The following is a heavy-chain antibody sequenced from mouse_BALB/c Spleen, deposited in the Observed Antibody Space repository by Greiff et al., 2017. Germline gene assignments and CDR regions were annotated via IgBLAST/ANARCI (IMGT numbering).Heavy chain of an antibody. CDR2: ISDGGSYT. V-gene: IGHV5-4*02. CDR3: ASGYYYGTSFAC. D-gene: IGHD1-1*01. CDR1: GFTFSDYY. Sequence: EVKVVESGGDLVKPGGSLKLSCAASGFTFSDYYMYWVRQTPEKRLEWVATISDGGSYTFYPDSVKGRFTISRDNAKNNLYLQMSSLKSEDTAMYYCASGYYYGTSFACWGQGTLVTVSA. J-gene: IGHJ3*01.